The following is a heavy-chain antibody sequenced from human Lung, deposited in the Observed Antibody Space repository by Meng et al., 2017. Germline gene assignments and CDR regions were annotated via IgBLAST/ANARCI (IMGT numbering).Heavy chain of an antibody. Sequence: QVELQQWGTVQLKPSETLSLPCVVSGGSFRDYYWSWIRQPPGKGLEWIGEITHSGSTNYDPSLESRATISVDTSQNNLSLKLSSVTAADSAVYYCARGPTTMAHDFDYWGQGTLVTVPS. D-gene: IGHD4-11*01. J-gene: IGHJ4*02. V-gene: IGHV4-34*01. CDR2: ITHSGST. CDR3: ARGPTTMAHDFDY. CDR1: GGSFRDYY.